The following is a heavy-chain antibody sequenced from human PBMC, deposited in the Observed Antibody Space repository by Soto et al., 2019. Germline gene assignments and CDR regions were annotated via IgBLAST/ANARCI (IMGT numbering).Heavy chain of an antibody. CDR2: IYYSGST. CDR3: ASRSRGMATIEG. D-gene: IGHD5-12*01. Sequence: QLQLQESGPGLVKPSETLSLTCTVSGGSISSSSYYWGWIRQPPGKGLEWIGSIYYSGSTYYNPSLKSRVTISVDTSKNQFSLKLSSVTAADTAVYYCASRSRGMATIEGWGQGTLVTVSS. CDR1: GGSISSSSYY. J-gene: IGHJ4*02. V-gene: IGHV4-39*01.